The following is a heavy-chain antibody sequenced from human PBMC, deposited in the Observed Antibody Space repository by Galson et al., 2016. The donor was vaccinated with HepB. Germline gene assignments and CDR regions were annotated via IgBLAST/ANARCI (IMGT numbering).Heavy chain of an antibody. D-gene: IGHD3-22*01. Sequence: SVKVSCKASGYTLTAYHMHWVRQAPGQGLEWMGWINTYNGNTNYAQKFEDRVTMATDTSTYTVYMELRSLRSDDTAIYYCARERYYYDTSGLLYWGQGTLVIVSS. CDR2: INTYNGNT. CDR1: GYTLTAYH. CDR3: ARERYYYDTSGLLY. J-gene: IGHJ4*02. V-gene: IGHV1/OR15-2*02.